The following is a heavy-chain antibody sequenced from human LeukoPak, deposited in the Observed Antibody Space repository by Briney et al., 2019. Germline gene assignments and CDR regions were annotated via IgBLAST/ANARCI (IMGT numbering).Heavy chain of an antibody. Sequence: TGGSLRLSCAASGFTFSSYTMNWVRQAPGKGLEWVSSISSSNSYIYYADSVKGRFTISRDNAKNSLYLRMNSLRAEDTAVYYCASYYDILGIDYWGQGTLVTVSS. D-gene: IGHD3-9*01. CDR3: ASYYDILGIDY. J-gene: IGHJ4*02. CDR1: GFTFSSYT. V-gene: IGHV3-21*01. CDR2: ISSSNSYI.